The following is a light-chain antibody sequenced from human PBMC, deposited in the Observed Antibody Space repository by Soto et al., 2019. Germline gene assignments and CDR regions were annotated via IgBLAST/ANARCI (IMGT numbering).Light chain of an antibody. CDR1: SSDVGGYNY. CDR2: DVT. V-gene: IGLV2-14*03. J-gene: IGLJ1*01. CDR3: SSYTSSSTHD. Sequence: QSVLTQPASVSGSPGQSITISCTGTSSDVGGYNYVSWYQQHPGKAPKLVISDVTSRPSGVSNRFSGSKSGNTASLTISGLQAEDEADYYCSSYTSSSTHDVGPGTKVTAL.